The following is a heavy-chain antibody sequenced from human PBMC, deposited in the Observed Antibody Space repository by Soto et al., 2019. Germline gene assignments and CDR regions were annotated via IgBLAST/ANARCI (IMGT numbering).Heavy chain of an antibody. CDR2: IYYSGST. D-gene: IGHD4-17*01. V-gene: IGHV4-59*08. CDR3: ARRYGDAFDI. Sequence: QVQLQESGPGLVKPSETLSLTCTVSGGSIRSYYWSWIRQPPGKGLEWIGYIYYSGSTNYNPSLKSRVTISVDTSTNQCSLKLSSVTAADTAVYYCARRYGDAFDIWGQGTMVTVSS. J-gene: IGHJ3*02. CDR1: GGSIRSYY.